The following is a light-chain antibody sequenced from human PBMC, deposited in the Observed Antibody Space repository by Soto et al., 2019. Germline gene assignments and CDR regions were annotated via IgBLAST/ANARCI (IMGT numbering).Light chain of an antibody. J-gene: IGKJ1*01. CDR1: QSLGSD. CDR3: QQYYNWPRT. Sequence: EVVMPPSPYTLSLAPGDTAPLSSRAGQSLGSDLAWYQQKPGQAPRLLIFGASARPTGIPARISGSGSGTEFTLTISSLRSEDFAVYFCQQYYNWPRTFGQGSK. CDR2: GAS. V-gene: IGKV3-15*01.